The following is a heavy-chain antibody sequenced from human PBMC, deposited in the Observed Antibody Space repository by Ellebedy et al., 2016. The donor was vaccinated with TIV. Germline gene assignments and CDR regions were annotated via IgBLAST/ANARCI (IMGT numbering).Heavy chain of an antibody. CDR3: AREVNIATTSDAFDI. J-gene: IGHJ3*02. D-gene: IGHD5-12*01. CDR1: GGSVTTDNYY. Sequence: MPSETLSLTCTVSGGSVTTDNYYRSWIRQHPGKGLEWIGYIYNSGDAYYNPSLRGRVSISLDTSKNQFSLKLSSVTAADTALYYCAREVNIATTSDAFDIWGQGTMVTVSS. CDR2: IYNSGDA. V-gene: IGHV4-31*03.